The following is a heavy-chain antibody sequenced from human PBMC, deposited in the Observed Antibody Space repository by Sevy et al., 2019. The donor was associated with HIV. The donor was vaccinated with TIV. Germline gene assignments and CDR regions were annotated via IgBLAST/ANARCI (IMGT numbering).Heavy chain of an antibody. CDR2: IIPIFGTA. V-gene: IGHV1-69*13. CDR1: GGTFSSYA. Sequence: ASVKVPCKASGGTFSSYAISWVRQAPGQGLEWMGGIIPIFGTANYAQKFQGRVTITADESTSTAYMELSSLRSEDTAVYYCASWIAAAGSPCYYYGMDVWGQGTTVTVSS. CDR3: ASWIAAAGSPCYYYGMDV. D-gene: IGHD6-13*01. J-gene: IGHJ6*02.